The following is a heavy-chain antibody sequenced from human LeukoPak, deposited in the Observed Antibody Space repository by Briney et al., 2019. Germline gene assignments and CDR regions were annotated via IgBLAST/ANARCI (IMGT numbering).Heavy chain of an antibody. V-gene: IGHV3-72*01. CDR2: TRNKANSYTT. CDR1: GFTFSDHY. CDR3: ARGGQWLVPTPPDY. Sequence: GGSLRLSCAASGFTFSDHYMDWVRQAPGKGLEWVGRTRNKANSYTTEYAASVKGRFTISRDDSKNSLYLQMNSLKTEDTAVYYCARGGQWLVPTPPDYWGQGTLVTVSS. J-gene: IGHJ4*02. D-gene: IGHD6-19*01.